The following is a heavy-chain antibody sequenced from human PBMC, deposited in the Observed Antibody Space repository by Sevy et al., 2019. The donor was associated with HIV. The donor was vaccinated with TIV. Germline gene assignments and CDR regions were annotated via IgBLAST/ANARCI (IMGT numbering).Heavy chain of an antibody. J-gene: IGHJ2*01. D-gene: IGHD3-3*01. Sequence: SETLSLTCTVSGGSISSYYWSWIRQPAGKGLEWIGRIYTSGSTNYNPSLKSRVTMSVDTSKNQFSLKLSSVTAADTAVYYCARDPGRYDFWSGRPEKPDWYFYLWGRGTLVTVSS. CDR2: IYTSGST. CDR1: GGSISSYY. CDR3: ARDPGRYDFWSGRPEKPDWYFYL. V-gene: IGHV4-4*07.